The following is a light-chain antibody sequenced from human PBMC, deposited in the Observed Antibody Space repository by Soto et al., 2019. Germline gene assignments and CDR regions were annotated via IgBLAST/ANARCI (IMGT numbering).Light chain of an antibody. Sequence: DIQMTQSPSTLSASVGDRVTITCRASQSISRSLAWYQQKSGKAPKLLIYDASSLGSGVPSRFSGSGFGTEFTLTISGLQPDDFATYSCQQYQSYFLTFGPGTTVDMK. V-gene: IGKV1-5*01. CDR2: DAS. J-gene: IGKJ3*01. CDR3: QQYQSYFLT. CDR1: QSISRS.